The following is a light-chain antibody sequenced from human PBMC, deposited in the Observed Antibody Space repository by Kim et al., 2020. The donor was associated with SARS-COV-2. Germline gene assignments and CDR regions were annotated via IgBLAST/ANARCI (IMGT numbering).Light chain of an antibody. Sequence: VTVANAGGDTNTSLITVNRSQHHPEARPKLRIYGSTQRPSGVPRRFSGSKSGTSASLAISGLQSDDEADYYCASWDDSLNGILFGGGTQLTVL. CDR1: DTNTSLIT. J-gene: IGLJ2*01. CDR2: GST. CDR3: ASWDDSLNGIL. V-gene: IGLV1-44*01.